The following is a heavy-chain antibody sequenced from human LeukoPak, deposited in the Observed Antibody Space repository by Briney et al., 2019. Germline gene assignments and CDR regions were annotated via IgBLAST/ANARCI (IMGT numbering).Heavy chain of an antibody. CDR2: IKQDGRET. CDR3: ARDRVLHEGINGGWRAFDL. V-gene: IGHV3-7*01. D-gene: IGHD7-27*01. J-gene: IGHJ3*01. CDR1: GFTFSGSA. Sequence: GGSLRLSCAGSGFTFSGSAIRWFRQAPGKGGVWGANIKQDGRETNYIESVKGRFTISRDNAKNSEYLQLNSLRVEDTAMYYCARDRVLHEGINGGWRAFDLWGQGTMVIVSS.